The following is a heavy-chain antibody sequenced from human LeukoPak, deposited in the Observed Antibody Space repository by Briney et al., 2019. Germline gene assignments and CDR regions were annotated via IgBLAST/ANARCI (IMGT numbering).Heavy chain of an antibody. V-gene: IGHV4-34*01. Sequence: PSDTLSLTCAVYGVSFSGYYWSWIRQPQGKGLEWIGEINHSGSTNYNPSLKSRVTISVDTSKNQFSLKLSSVTAADTAVYYCARGGMTIFGVVIGRAFDYWGQGTLVTVSS. D-gene: IGHD3-3*01. J-gene: IGHJ4*02. CDR2: INHSGST. CDR1: GVSFSGYY. CDR3: ARGGMTIFGVVIGRAFDY.